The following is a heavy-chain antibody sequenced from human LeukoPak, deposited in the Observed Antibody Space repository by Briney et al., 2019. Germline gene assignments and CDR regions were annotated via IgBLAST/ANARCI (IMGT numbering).Heavy chain of an antibody. CDR2: ISSSSSYI. D-gene: IGHD3-10*01. CDR1: GFTFSSYS. Sequence: PGGSLRLSCAASGFTFSSYSMNWVRQAPGKGLEWVSSISSSSSYIYYADSVKGRFTISRGNAKNSLYLQMNSLRAEDTAVYYCARSPLLYFDYGGQGTLVTVSS. J-gene: IGHJ4*02. CDR3: ARSPLLYFDY. V-gene: IGHV3-21*01.